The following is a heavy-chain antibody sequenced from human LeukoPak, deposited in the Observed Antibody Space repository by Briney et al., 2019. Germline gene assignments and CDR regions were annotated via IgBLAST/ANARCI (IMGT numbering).Heavy chain of an antibody. CDR1: DFTGSSNY. Sequence: GGSLRLSCAASDFTGSSNYMSWVRQAPGKGLEWVSVIYSGGSTYYADSVKGRFTVSRDDSENTLYLQMNSLRAEDTAVYYCAKETLRFGELVQDFAWGHGTLVTVSS. CDR3: AKETLRFGELVQDFA. J-gene: IGHJ5*01. V-gene: IGHV3-53*01. D-gene: IGHD3-10*01. CDR2: IYSGGST.